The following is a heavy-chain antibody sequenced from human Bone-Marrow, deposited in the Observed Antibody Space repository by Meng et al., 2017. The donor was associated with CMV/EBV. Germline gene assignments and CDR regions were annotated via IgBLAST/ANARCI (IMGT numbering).Heavy chain of an antibody. CDR1: GYTFTSYG. V-gene: IGHV1-18*01. D-gene: IGHD2-2*02. Sequence: ASVKVSCKASGYTFTSYGISWVRQAPGQGLEWMGWISAYNGNTNYAQKLQGRVTMTTDTSTSTAYMELRSLRSDDTAVYYCARYLPPATIPVEGNWFDPWGQGTLVTVSS. J-gene: IGHJ5*02. CDR2: ISAYNGNT. CDR3: ARYLPPATIPVEGNWFDP.